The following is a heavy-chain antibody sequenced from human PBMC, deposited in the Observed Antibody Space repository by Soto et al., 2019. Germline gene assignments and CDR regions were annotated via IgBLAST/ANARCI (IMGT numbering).Heavy chain of an antibody. CDR3: AKDTGLGGTGSLCFDY. Sequence: EVQLLESGGGLVQPGGSLRLSCAASGFTFSSYAMSWVRQVPGEGLEWVSTISAGGGSTYYADSVKGRFTISRDNSKNTLYLQMNSLRAEVTAVYYCAKDTGLGGTGSLCFDYWGQGTLVTVSS. CDR2: ISAGGGST. V-gene: IGHV3-23*01. CDR1: GFTFSSYA. D-gene: IGHD1-1*01. J-gene: IGHJ4*02.